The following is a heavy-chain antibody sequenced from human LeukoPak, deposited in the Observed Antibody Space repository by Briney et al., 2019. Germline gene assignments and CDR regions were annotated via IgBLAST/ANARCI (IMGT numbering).Heavy chain of an antibody. D-gene: IGHD1-26*01. CDR3: AGETRGTVGSY. V-gene: IGHV3-7*05. J-gene: IGHJ4*02. CDR1: VSTLSTHW. CDR2: LQQDGGAT. Sequence: GGSLRLSCAASVSTLSTHWMTWVRQPPGKGLEWVASLQQDGGATHYVDSVKGRFTISRDNADNSLYLQMNSLRAEDTAVYYCAGETRGTVGSYWGQGTLVTVSS.